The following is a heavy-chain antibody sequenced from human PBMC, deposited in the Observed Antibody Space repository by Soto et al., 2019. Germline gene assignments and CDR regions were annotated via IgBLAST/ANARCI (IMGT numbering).Heavy chain of an antibody. J-gene: IGHJ4*02. CDR3: TTDPRH. V-gene: IGHV3-15*01. CDR1: GLTVSKTW. CDR2: IKTKTDGGTT. Sequence: EVQLVESGGGLVKPGGSLRLSCAVSGLTVSKTWMSRVRQAPGKGLEWVGRIKTKTDGGTTDYAAPVKGRFTVSRDDSKNTVYLQINSLKTDDTGVYFCTTDPRHWGQGTLVTVSS.